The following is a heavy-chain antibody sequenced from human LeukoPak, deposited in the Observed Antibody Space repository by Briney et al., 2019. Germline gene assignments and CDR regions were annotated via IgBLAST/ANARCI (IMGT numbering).Heavy chain of an antibody. Sequence: PSETLSLTCAVYGGSFSGYYWSWIRQPPGKGLEWIGEINHSGSTNYNPSLKSRVTISVDTSKNQFSLKLSSVTAADTAVYYCASVRFGELLSKGPGTGDDYWGQGTLVTVSS. J-gene: IGHJ4*02. CDR2: INHSGST. CDR3: ASVRFGELLSKGPGTGDDY. V-gene: IGHV4-34*01. CDR1: GGSFSGYY. D-gene: IGHD3-10*01.